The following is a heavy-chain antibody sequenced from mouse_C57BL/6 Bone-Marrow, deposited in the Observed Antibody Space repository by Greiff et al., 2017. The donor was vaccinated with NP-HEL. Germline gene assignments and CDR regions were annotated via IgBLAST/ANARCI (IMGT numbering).Heavy chain of an antibody. CDR3: ATNWLFAY. CDR1: GYAFSSYW. V-gene: IGHV1-80*01. Sequence: LVESGAELVKPGASVKISCKASGYAFSSYWMNWVKQRPGKGLEWIGQIYPGDGDTNYNGKFKGKATLTADKSSSTAYMQLSSLTSEDSAVYFCATNWLFAYWGQGTLVTVSA. CDR2: IYPGDGDT. J-gene: IGHJ3*01. D-gene: IGHD4-1*02.